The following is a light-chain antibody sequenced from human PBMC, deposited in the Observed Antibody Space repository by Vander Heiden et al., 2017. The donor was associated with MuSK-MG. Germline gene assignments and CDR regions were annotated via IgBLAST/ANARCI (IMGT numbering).Light chain of an antibody. CDR2: GAS. Sequence: IVMTQSPVTLSVSPGERATLSCRATQSVGSNLAWYQHKPGQAPRLLIYGASIRATGSPARLTGSGSGTEFTLTISSLQSEDFVVYYCQQYTRWPARTFGHGTKVELK. CDR3: QQYTRWPART. CDR1: QSVGSN. V-gene: IGKV3-15*01. J-gene: IGKJ1*01.